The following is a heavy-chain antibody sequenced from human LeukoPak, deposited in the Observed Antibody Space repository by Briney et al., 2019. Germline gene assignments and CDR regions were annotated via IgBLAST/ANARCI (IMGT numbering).Heavy chain of an antibody. CDR3: ARDKSGSDSARGAVIDI. CDR2: ISSSSSIT. Sequence: PGGSLRLSCAASGFTVSSNYMSWVRQAPGKGLEWISYISSSSSITYYADSVKGRFSISRDNAKNSLYLQMNSLRDEDTAVYYCARDKSGSDSARGAVIDICGQGAMVTVSS. CDR1: GFTVSSNY. J-gene: IGHJ3*02. D-gene: IGHD1-26*01. V-gene: IGHV3-48*02.